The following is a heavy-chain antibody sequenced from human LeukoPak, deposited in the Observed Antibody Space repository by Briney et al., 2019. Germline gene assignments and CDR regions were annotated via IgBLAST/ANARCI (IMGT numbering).Heavy chain of an antibody. D-gene: IGHD6-13*01. Sequence: PGGSRRLSCAASGFTFSSYAMSWVRKAPGKGLEWDSAISGSGGSTYYADSVKGRFTISRDNSKNTLFLQMNSLRDDDTAVYYCVRGVGVSRFNYFDPWGQGTLVIVSS. V-gene: IGHV3-23*01. CDR1: GFTFSSYA. CDR2: ISGSGGST. CDR3: VRGVGVSRFNYFDP. J-gene: IGHJ5*02.